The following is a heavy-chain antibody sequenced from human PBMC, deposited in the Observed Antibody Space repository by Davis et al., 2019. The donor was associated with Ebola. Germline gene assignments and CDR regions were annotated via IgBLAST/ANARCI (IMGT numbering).Heavy chain of an antibody. J-gene: IGHJ6*02. D-gene: IGHD3-10*01. CDR2: FDPEDGET. CDR3: ATALRITMVQGVRYYYGMDV. Sequence: ASVKVSCKASGYTFTSYGISWVRQAPGKGLEWMGGFDPEDGETIYAQKFQGRVTMTEDTSTDTAYMEPSSLRSEDTAVYYCATALRITMVQGVRYYYGMDVWGQGTTVTVSS. CDR1: GYTFTSYG. V-gene: IGHV1-24*01.